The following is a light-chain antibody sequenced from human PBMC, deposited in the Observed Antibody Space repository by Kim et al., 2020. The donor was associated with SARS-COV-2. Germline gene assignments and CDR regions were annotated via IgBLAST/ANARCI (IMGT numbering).Light chain of an antibody. CDR3: QAWDSSTAV. CDR1: KLGDKY. J-gene: IGLJ1*01. Sequence: SVSPGQTASITCSGDKLGDKYASWHQQKPGQSPVLVIYQDTKRPSGIPERFSGSNSGNTATLTISGSQAMDEADYYCQAWDSSTAVFGTGTKVTVL. CDR2: QDT. V-gene: IGLV3-1*01.